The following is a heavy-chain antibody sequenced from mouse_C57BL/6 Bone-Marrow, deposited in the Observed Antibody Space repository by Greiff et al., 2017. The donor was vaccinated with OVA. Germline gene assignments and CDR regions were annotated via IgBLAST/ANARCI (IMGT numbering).Heavy chain of an antibody. CDR2: ISYDGSN. CDR1: GYSITSGYY. V-gene: IGHV3-6*01. CDR3: AREGLRYYFDY. D-gene: IGHD1-1*01. J-gene: IGHJ2*01. Sequence: EVKLEESGPGLVKPSQSLSLTCSVTGYSITSGYYWNWIRQFPGNKLEWMGYISYDGSNNYNPSLKNRISITSDTSKNQFFLKLNSVTTEDTATYYCAREGLRYYFDYWGQGTTLTVSS.